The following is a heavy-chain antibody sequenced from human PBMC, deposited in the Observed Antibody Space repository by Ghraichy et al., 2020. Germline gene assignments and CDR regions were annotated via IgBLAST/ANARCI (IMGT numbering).Heavy chain of an antibody. CDR1: GGPFRNYY. V-gene: IGHV4-34*01. J-gene: IGHJ1*01. Sequence: SETLSLTCAVSGGPFRNYYWNWIRQSPGKGLEWIGEINHSGSASYNPSLKSRVNISIDTSNNQISLRLNSMTAADTAVYYCARGGYSSGWWLGYWGQGTPVPVSS. D-gene: IGHD6-19*01. CDR3: ARGGYSSGWWLGY. CDR2: INHSGSA.